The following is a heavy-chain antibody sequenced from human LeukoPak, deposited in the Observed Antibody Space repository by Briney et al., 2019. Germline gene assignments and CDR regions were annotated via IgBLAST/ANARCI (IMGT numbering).Heavy chain of an antibody. D-gene: IGHD6-6*01. CDR3: ARGISPHKQLAHRGWFDP. Sequence: PSETLSLTCAVYGGSFSGYYWSRIRQPPGKGLEWIGEINHSGSTNYNPSLKSRVTISVDTSKNQFSLKLSSVTAADTAVYYCARGISPHKQLAHRGWFDPWGQGTLVTVSS. CDR1: GGSFSGYY. CDR2: INHSGST. V-gene: IGHV4-34*01. J-gene: IGHJ5*02.